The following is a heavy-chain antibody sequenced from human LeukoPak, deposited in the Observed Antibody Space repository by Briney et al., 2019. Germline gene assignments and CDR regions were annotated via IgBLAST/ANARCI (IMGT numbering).Heavy chain of an antibody. Sequence: SETQSLTCTVSGGSISSYYWSWIRQPPGKGLEWIGYIYYSGSTNYNPSLKSRVTISVDTSKNQFSLKLSSVTAADTAVYYCATLAGSDTGYYDILTGYYTRAFDIWGQGTMVTVSS. CDR3: ATLAGSDTGYYDILTGYYTRAFDI. V-gene: IGHV4-59*12. J-gene: IGHJ3*02. CDR1: GGSISSYY. CDR2: IYYSGST. D-gene: IGHD3-9*01.